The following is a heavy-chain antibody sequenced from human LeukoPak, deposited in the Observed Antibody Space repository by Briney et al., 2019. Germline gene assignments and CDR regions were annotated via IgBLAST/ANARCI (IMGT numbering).Heavy chain of an antibody. J-gene: IGHJ4*02. V-gene: IGHV4-39*01. CDR3: ARRGYSGSYGDDY. D-gene: IGHD1-26*01. Sequence: SETLSLTCTVSGGSTSSSSYYWGWIRQPPGKGLEWIGSIYYSGSTYYNPSLKSRVTISVDTSKNQFSLKLSSVTAADTAVYYCARRGYSGSYGDDYWGQGTLVTVSS. CDR1: GGSTSSSSYY. CDR2: IYYSGST.